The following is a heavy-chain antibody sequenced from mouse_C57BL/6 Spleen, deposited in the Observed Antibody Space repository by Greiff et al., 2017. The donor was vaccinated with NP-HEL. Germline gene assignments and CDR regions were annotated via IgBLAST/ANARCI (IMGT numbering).Heavy chain of an antibody. D-gene: IGHD1-1*01. CDR1: GYSITSGYD. Sequence: EVMLVESGPGMVKPSQSLSLTCTVTGYSITSGYDWHWIRHFPGNKLEWMGYISYSGSTNYNPSLKSRISITHDTPKNHFFLKLNSVTTEDTATYYCARADYYGSSPGWYFDVWGTGTTVTVSS. V-gene: IGHV3-1*01. CDR3: ARADYYGSSPGWYFDV. CDR2: ISYSGST. J-gene: IGHJ1*03.